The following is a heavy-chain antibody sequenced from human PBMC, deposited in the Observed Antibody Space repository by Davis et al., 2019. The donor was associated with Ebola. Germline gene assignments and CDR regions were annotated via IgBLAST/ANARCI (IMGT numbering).Heavy chain of an antibody. D-gene: IGHD2/OR15-2a*01. CDR3: VKDTCNIWFDI. Sequence: GGSLRLSCAASGFIFSSYVMSWVRQAPGKGLEWVSTLGTSADTYYADSVKGRFTISRDNSKNTLYLQMNGLRVEDTAIYFCVKDTCNIWFDIWGQGTMVTVSS. J-gene: IGHJ3*02. V-gene: IGHV3-23*01. CDR2: LGTSADT. CDR1: GFIFSSYV.